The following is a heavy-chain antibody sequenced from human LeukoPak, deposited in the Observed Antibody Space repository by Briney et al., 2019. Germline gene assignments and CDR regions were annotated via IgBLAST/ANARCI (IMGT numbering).Heavy chain of an antibody. Sequence: PGGSLRLSCAASGFTFSSYGMHWVRQAPGKGLEWVAVIWYDGSNKYYADSVKGRFTISRDNSKNTLYLQMNSLRAEDTAVYYCAREGPFGKFKIRNYYYGMDVWGQGTTVTVSS. CDR1: GFTFSSYG. D-gene: IGHD3-10*01. CDR2: IWYDGSNK. V-gene: IGHV3-33*01. J-gene: IGHJ6*02. CDR3: AREGPFGKFKIRNYYYGMDV.